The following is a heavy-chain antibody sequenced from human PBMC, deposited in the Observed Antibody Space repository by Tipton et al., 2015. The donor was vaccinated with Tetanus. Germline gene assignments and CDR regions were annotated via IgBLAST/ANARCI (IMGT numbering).Heavy chain of an antibody. J-gene: IGHJ3*02. CDR2: ISYDGSNK. D-gene: IGHD3-10*01. Sequence: SLRLSCAASGFTLSSYAMHWVRQAPGKGLEWVAVISYDGSNKYYADSVKGRFTISRDNSKNTLYLQMNGLRAEDTAVYYCARVRRAVWFGELFGAFDIWGQGTMVTVSS. CDR3: ARVRRAVWFGELFGAFDI. V-gene: IGHV3-30-3*01. CDR1: GFTLSSYA.